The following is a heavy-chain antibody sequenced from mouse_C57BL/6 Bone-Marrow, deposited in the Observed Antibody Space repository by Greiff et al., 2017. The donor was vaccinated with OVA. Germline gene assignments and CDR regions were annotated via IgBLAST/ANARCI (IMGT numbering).Heavy chain of an antibody. J-gene: IGHJ1*03. CDR2: ILPGSGST. CDR1: GYTFTGYW. CDR3: ARRVRSTMVTYWYFDV. D-gene: IGHD2-2*01. V-gene: IGHV1-9*01. Sequence: QVQLQQSGAELMKPGASVKLSCKATGYTFTGYWIEWVKQRPGHGLEWIGEILPGSGSTNYNEKFKGKATFTADTSSNTAYMQLSSLTTEDSAIYYCARRVRSTMVTYWYFDVWGTGTTVTVSS.